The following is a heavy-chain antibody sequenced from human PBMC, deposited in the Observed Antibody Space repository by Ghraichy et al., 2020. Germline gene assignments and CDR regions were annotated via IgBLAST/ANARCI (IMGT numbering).Heavy chain of an antibody. Sequence: SVKVSCESSGDTSSSFSISWVRQAPGQGLEWLGRIIPVLNISNSAQRFHGRVTISADKSASVVHMELSGLRYDDTAVYYCARDAPRRHVVVPAIMSHFHYGTDVWGQGTTVTVSS. V-gene: IGHV1-69*04. D-gene: IGHD2-2*01. CDR2: IIPVLNIS. CDR1: GDTSSSFS. CDR3: ARDAPRRHVVVPAIMSHFHYGTDV. J-gene: IGHJ6*02.